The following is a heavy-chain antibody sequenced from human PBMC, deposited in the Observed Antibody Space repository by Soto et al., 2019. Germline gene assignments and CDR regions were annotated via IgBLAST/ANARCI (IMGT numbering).Heavy chain of an antibody. V-gene: IGHV3-30*18. J-gene: IGHJ4*02. Sequence: QVQLVESGGGVVQPERSLRLSCVASGFSFNSYGMHWVRQAPGKGLEWVAAISYDGSKKYYLDSVKGRFTISRDNSKNALYLQMDSLRDGDTAVYSGAKDRDGGHSGIYYDLDHWGQGTLVTVSS. D-gene: IGHD1-26*01. CDR2: ISYDGSKK. CDR3: AKDRDGGHSGIYYDLDH. CDR1: GFSFNSYG.